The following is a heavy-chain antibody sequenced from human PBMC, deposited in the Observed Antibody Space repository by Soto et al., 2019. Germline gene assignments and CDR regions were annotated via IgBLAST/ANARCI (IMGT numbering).Heavy chain of an antibody. V-gene: IGHV4-59*08. D-gene: IGHD3-10*01. CDR3: ARRYGGGFDY. Sequence: QVQLQESGPGLVKPSEPLSLTCTVSGGSISSYYWSWIRQPTGKGLEWIGYIYYSGSTNYNPSRKSRFTISSDTSKIQFSLTLRSVTAADTAVYSCARRYGGGFDYWGQGNLVSVSS. CDR1: GGSISSYY. J-gene: IGHJ4*02. CDR2: IYYSGST.